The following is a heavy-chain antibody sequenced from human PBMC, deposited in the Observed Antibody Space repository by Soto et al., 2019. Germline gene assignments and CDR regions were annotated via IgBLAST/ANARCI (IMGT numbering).Heavy chain of an antibody. V-gene: IGHV6-1*01. J-gene: IGHJ6*02. CDR2: TYYMSKWYN. Sequence: PSQTLSLTCAISGDSVSSYSAAWHWIRQSPSRGLEWLGRTYYMSKWYNDYAVSVKSRMTINRDTSKNQFSLQLNSLTPEDTAVYYCARDPDHQSLYGMDVWGQGTTVTVSS. CDR1: GDSVSSYSAA. CDR3: ARDPDHQSLYGMDV.